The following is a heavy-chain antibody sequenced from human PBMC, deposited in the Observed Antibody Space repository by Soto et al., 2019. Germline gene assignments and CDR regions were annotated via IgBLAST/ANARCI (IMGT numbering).Heavy chain of an antibody. V-gene: IGHV1-18*04. CDR3: ARDLGTVPAARGDAFDI. J-gene: IGHJ3*02. CDR1: GYTFTSYG. Sequence: QVHLVQSGAEVKKPGASVKVSCKASGYTFTSYGISWVRQAPGQGLEWMGWISAYNGNTNYAQKLQGRVTMATDTPTSTAYMELRSLRSDDTAVYYCARDLGTVPAARGDAFDIWGQGTMVTVSS. CDR2: ISAYNGNT. D-gene: IGHD2-2*01.